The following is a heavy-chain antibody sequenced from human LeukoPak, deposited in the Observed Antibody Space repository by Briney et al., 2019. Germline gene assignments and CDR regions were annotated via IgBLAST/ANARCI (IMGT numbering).Heavy chain of an antibody. CDR3: ARDLSLAVPVQGY. V-gene: IGHV1-2*02. CDR2: VNPNSGGT. D-gene: IGHD6-19*01. CDR1: GFTFTGYY. J-gene: IGHJ4*02. Sequence: ASMKLSCKASGFTFTGYYIHWVRQAPGQGLEWMGWVNPNSGGTNYAQMFQGRVTMTRDTSINTAYMELSGLRSDDTAVYYCARDLSLAVPVQGYWGQGTLVTVSS.